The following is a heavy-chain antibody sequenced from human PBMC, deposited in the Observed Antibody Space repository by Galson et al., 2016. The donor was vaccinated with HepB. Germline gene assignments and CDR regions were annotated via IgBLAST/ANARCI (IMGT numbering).Heavy chain of an antibody. V-gene: IGHV3-30-3*01. CDR2: ISFGANII. CDR1: GFPFGSYA. CDR3: ARAHMGLYYFDY. Sequence: SLRLSCAASGFPFGSYAMHWVRQAPGKGLEWVAVISFGANIIFYADSVQGRFTVSRDNSKNTLYLQLNSLRPEDTAVYYCARAHMGLYYFDYWGQGTLVTVSP. J-gene: IGHJ4*02.